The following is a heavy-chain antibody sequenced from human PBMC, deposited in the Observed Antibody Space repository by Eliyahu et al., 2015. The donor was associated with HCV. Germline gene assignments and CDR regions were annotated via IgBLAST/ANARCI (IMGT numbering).Heavy chain of an antibody. CDR1: GFTFSSYA. CDR2: ISGSGGKT. CDR3: AKDGANRCGGECYPGWFDP. J-gene: IGHJ5*02. D-gene: IGHD2-21*01. Sequence: EVQVLESGGGLVQPGGSLRLSCAASGFTFSSYAMSWVRQAPGKGLEWVSAISGSGGKTYYTDSVKGRFTISRDNSKNMLYVQMNSLRAEDTAVYYCAKDGANRCGGECYPGWFDPWGQGTLVTVSS. V-gene: IGHV3-23*01.